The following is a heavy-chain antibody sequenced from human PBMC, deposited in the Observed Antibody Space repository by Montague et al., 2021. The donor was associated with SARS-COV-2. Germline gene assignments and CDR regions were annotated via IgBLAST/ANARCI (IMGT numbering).Heavy chain of an antibody. V-gene: IGHV4-31*03. J-gene: IGHJ4*02. CDR2: IYSGGTT. CDR3: ASVDTVTYYFDY. CDR1: GGSMISGGYY. Sequence: TLSLTCTVSGGSMISGGYYWSWIRQPPGKGLEWIGYIYSGGTTYYNPSLKSRVTISVDTSKNQFSLRLSSVTAADTAVYYCASVDTVTYYFDYWGRGTLVTVSS. D-gene: IGHD4-17*01.